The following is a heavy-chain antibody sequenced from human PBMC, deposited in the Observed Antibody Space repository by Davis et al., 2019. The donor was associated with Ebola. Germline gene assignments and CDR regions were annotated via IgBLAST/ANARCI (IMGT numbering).Heavy chain of an antibody. CDR3: ARLHGYCTEWCMPFWYFDY. D-gene: IGHD2-8*01. J-gene: IGHJ4*02. Sequence: PGGSLRLSCKGSGYSFTSYWIGWVRQMPGKGLEWMGIIYPGDSDTRYSPSFQGQVTISADKSISTAYLQWSSLKASDTAMYYCARLHGYCTEWCMPFWYFDYWGQGTLVTVSS. V-gene: IGHV5-51*01. CDR2: IYPGDSDT. CDR1: GYSFTSYW.